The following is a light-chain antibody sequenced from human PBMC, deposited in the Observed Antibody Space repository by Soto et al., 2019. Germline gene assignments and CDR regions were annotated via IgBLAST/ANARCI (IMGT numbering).Light chain of an antibody. J-gene: IGLJ1*01. CDR1: SSDVGAYNY. V-gene: IGLV2-8*01. CDR2: EVS. Sequence: QSALTQPPSASGSPGQSVTISCTGTSSDVGAYNYVSWYQQHPGKVPKLMIYEVSKRPSGVPDRFSGSKSGMTASLTVSGLQAEDEADYYCSSYGGNNNYVFGTGTKLTVL. CDR3: SSYGGNNNYV.